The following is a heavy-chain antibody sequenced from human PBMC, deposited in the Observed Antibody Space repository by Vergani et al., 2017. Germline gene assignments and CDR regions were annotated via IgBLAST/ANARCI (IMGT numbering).Heavy chain of an antibody. D-gene: IGHD6-6*01. CDR3: AKVEAAHDAFDI. J-gene: IGHJ3*02. V-gene: IGHV3-9*01. CDR2: ISWNSGSI. CDR1: GFTFDDYA. Sequence: EVQLVESGGGLVQPGRSLRLSCAASGFTFDDYAMHWVRQAPGKGLEWVSGISWNSGSIGYAYSGKGRFTISRDNAKNSLYLQMNSLRAEDTALYYCAKVEAAHDAFDIWGQGTMVTVSS.